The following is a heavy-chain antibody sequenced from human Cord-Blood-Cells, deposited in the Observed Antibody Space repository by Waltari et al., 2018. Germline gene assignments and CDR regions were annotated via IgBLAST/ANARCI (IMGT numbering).Heavy chain of an antibody. V-gene: IGHV1-24*01. D-gene: IGHD2-15*01. CDR3: ATPYCSGGSCYSDAFDI. CDR1: GYTLTELS. CDR2: FDPEDGET. J-gene: IGHJ3*02. Sequence: QVQLVQSGAEVKKPGASVKVSCKVSGYTLTELSIHWVRQAPGKGLEWMGGFDPEDGETIYAQKFQGRVTMTEVTSTDTAYMELSSLRSEDTAVYYCATPYCSGGSCYSDAFDIWGQGTMVTVSS.